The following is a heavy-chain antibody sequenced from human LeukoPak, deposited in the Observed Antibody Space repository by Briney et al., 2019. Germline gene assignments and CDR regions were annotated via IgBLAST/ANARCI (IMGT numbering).Heavy chain of an antibody. CDR1: GYTLTELS. CDR2: FDPEDGET. CDR3: ATVTWRDILTGYRDYYFDY. Sequence: ASVKGSCKVSGYTLTELSMHWVRQAPGKGLEWMGGFDPEDGETIYAQKFQGRVTMTEDTSTDTAYMELSSLRSEDTAVYYCATVTWRDILTGYRDYYFDYWGQGTLVTVSS. D-gene: IGHD3-9*01. V-gene: IGHV1-24*01. J-gene: IGHJ4*02.